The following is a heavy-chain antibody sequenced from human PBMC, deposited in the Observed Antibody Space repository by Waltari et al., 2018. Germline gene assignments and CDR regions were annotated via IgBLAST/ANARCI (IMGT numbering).Heavy chain of an antibody. CDR3: AKGKIGRQLVRDFDY. Sequence: VQLVESGGGVVQPGGSLRLSCAASGFIFSNYAMHWVRQAPGKGLEWSSFIRYDGSNEYYADSVKGRFTISRDNSKNTLYLQMNSLRAEDTAVYYCAKGKIGRQLVRDFDYWGQGTLVTVSS. V-gene: IGHV3-30*02. CDR2: IRYDGSNE. D-gene: IGHD6-13*01. CDR1: GFIFSNYA. J-gene: IGHJ4*02.